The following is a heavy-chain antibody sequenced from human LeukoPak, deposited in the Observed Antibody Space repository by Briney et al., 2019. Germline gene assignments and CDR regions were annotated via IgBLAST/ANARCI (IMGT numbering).Heavy chain of an antibody. Sequence: PGGSLRLSCSASGFTFSSYAMHWVRQAPGKGLEYVSAISSNGGSTYYADSVKGRFTISRDNYKNTLNLQMSSLRAEDTAVYYCVASYLYAFDIWGQGTMVTVSS. D-gene: IGHD5-18*01. J-gene: IGHJ3*02. CDR1: GFTFSSYA. V-gene: IGHV3-64D*09. CDR3: VASYLYAFDI. CDR2: ISSNGGST.